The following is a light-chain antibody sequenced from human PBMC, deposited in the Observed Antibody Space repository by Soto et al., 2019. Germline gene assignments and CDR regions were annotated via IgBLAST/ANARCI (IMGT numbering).Light chain of an antibody. CDR1: SSDVGGYNY. J-gene: IGLJ2*01. CDR2: EVS. Sequence: QSALTQPASVSGSPGQSITISCTGTSSDVGGYNYVSWYQQHPGKAPKFMIYEVSKRPSGVSNRFSGSKSGNTASLTISGLQAEDEADYYCCSYAGSSTLVFGGGTKVTVL. CDR3: CSYAGSSTLV. V-gene: IGLV2-23*02.